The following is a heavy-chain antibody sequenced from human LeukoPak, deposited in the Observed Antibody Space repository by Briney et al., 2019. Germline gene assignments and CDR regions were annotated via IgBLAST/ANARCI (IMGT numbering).Heavy chain of an antibody. J-gene: IGHJ4*02. V-gene: IGHV3-30*18. D-gene: IGHD3-22*01. CDR3: AKDVDYYDSSGYNDY. CDR2: ISYDGSNK. Sequence: GGSLRLSCAASGFTFSSYGMHWVRQAPGKGLEWVAVISYDGSNKYYADSVKGRFTISRDNSKNTLYLQMNSLRAEDTAVYYCAKDVDYYDSSGYNDYWGQGTLVTVSS. CDR1: GFTFSSYG.